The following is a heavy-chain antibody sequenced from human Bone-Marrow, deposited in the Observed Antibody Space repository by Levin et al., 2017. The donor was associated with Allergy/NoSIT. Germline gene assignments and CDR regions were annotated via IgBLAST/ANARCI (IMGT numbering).Heavy chain of an antibody. CDR2: IKEDGSET. CDR3: AREDDGPDY. V-gene: IGHV3-7*01. J-gene: IGHJ4*02. D-gene: IGHD1-1*01. Sequence: PGGSLRLSCASSGFTFSNYWMTWVRQAPGKGLEWVANIKEDGSETYYVDSVKGRFTISRDNVKNSLYLQMNGLRAEDTAVYYCAREDDGPDYWGQGTLVTVSS. CDR1: GFTFSNYW.